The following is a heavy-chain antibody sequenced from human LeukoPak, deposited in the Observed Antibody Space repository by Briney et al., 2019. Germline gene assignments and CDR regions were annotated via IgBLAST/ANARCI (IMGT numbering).Heavy chain of an antibody. V-gene: IGHV4-38-2*02. CDR3: AREGQTVTLKLYFDY. J-gene: IGHJ4*02. CDR1: VYSISSGYY. Sequence: SETLSLTCTVSVYSISSGYYWGWIRQPPGKGLEWIGSIYHSGSTYYNPSLKSRVTISVDTSKNQFSLKLSSVTAADTAVYYCAREGQTVTLKLYFDYWGQGTLVTVSS. D-gene: IGHD4-17*01. CDR2: IYHSGST.